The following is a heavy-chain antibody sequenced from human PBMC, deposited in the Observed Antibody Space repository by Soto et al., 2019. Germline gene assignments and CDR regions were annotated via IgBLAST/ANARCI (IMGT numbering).Heavy chain of an antibody. D-gene: IGHD3-10*01. V-gene: IGHV3-30*03. CDR2: ASYDGSET. CDR1: GFDFRSYG. J-gene: IGHJ4*02. Sequence: PVGSLRLSCTASGFDFRSYGIHWVRQAPGRGLEWVAAASYDGSETYYADSAKGRFTVSKEISKNTAFLQMNALRHEDTAVYFCVRDSGWPILNFDSWGQGTLVTVSS. CDR3: VRDSGWPILNFDS.